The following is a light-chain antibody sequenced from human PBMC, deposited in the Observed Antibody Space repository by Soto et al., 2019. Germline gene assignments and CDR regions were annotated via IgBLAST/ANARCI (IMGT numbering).Light chain of an antibody. J-gene: IGLJ2*01. V-gene: IGLV1-44*01. CDR2: RHN. Sequence: QTVVTQPPLASGTPGQRVTISCSGGSSDIGSNAVNWFQQLPGSAPKLLIYRHNQRASGVPDRFSASKSGTSASLAISGLQSGDEGDYYCGTWDDSLSGWLFGGGTKLTVL. CDR1: SSDIGSNA. CDR3: GTWDDSLSGWL.